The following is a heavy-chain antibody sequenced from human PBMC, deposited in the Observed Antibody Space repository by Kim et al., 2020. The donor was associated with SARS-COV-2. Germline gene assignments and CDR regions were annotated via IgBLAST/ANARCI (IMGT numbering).Heavy chain of an antibody. CDR2: ISAGVGDT. CDR3: ATTSSNFKFPT. V-gene: IGHV3-23*01. D-gene: IGHD6-6*01. J-gene: IGHJ1*01. CDR1: GFTISGSA. Sequence: GGPLRLSCAASGFTISGSAMSWVRQAPGMGLEWVSFISAGVGDTYYADSVKGRFTISRDTSKNTLFLQMSSLRADDTAIYYCATTSSNFKFPTWGQGTLV.